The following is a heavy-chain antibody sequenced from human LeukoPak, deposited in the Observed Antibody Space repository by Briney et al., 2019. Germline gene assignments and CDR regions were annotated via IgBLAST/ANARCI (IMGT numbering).Heavy chain of an antibody. Sequence: GSLRLSCAASGFTYSRDWTAWVRQAPGKGLEWVANIKEDGSEKNYVDSVKGRFTISRDNAENSVYLQMNSLRAEDTAVYYCAKDRAIFGVPSSFFDPWGQGTLVTVSS. CDR2: IKEDGSEK. V-gene: IGHV3-7*03. CDR3: AKDRAIFGVPSSFFDP. CDR1: GFTYSRDW. J-gene: IGHJ5*02. D-gene: IGHD3-3*01.